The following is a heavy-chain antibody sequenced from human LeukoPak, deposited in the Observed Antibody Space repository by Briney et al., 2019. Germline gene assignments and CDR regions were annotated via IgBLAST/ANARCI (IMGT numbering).Heavy chain of an antibody. CDR1: GYSFADYY. J-gene: IGHJ5*02. CDR3: ATNILVRDIINWFDP. V-gene: IGHV1-2*02. D-gene: IGHD3-10*01. CDR2: IKPNSGDT. Sequence: GASVKVSCKASGYSFADYYMHWVRQAPGQGLEWMGWIKPNSGDTRSAQEFQGRVTMTRDTSISTAYMELSSLRYDDTAVYYCATNILVRDIINWFDPWGQGTLVTVSS.